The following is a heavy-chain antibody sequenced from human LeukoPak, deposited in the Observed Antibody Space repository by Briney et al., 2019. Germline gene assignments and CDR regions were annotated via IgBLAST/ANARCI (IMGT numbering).Heavy chain of an antibody. Sequence: AASLRLSCVASGFTFSSYAMSWVRPAPGKGLEWVSAISGCGGSTYYADSMQGRFTISRDNSKNTLYLQMNRLRAEDTAVYYCAHSRSRLPGWADYWGQGTLVTVSS. CDR2: ISGCGGST. CDR3: AHSRSRLPGWADY. CDR1: GFTFSSYA. D-gene: IGHD2-21*01. J-gene: IGHJ4*02. V-gene: IGHV3-23*01.